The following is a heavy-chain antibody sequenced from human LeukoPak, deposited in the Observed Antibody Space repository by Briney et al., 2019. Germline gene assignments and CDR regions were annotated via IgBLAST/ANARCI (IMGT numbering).Heavy chain of an antibody. V-gene: IGHV3-30*02. D-gene: IGHD6-19*01. Sequence: GGSLRLSCAASGFTFSSYGMHWVRQAPGKGLEWVAFIRYDGSNKYYADSVKGRFTLSRDNSKNTLYLQMNSLRAEDTAVYYCANSQWLVRSFDYWGQGTLVTVSS. CDR1: GFTFSSYG. CDR2: IRYDGSNK. J-gene: IGHJ4*02. CDR3: ANSQWLVRSFDY.